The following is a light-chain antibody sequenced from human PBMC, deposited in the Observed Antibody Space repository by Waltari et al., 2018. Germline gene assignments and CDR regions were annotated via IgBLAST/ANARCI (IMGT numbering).Light chain of an antibody. V-gene: IGKV3-11*01. CDR1: QSISSY. CDR2: DAS. J-gene: IGKJ5*01. CDR3: QQRSDWPPIT. Sequence: EIVLTQSPATLSLSPGERATPSCRASQSISSYLAWYQQKPGQAPRLLIYDASNRATGIPARFSGSGSGTDFTLTIGSLEPEDFAVYYCQQRSDWPPITFGQGTRLEIK.